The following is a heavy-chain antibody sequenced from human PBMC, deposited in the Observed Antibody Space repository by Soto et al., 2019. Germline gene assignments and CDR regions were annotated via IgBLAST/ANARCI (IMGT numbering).Heavy chain of an antibody. V-gene: IGHV1-18*01. CDR1: GYTFTSYG. CDR3: ASDGRYSGSYGGYYFDY. CDR2: ISANTGNT. D-gene: IGHD1-26*01. J-gene: IGHJ4*02. Sequence: QVQLVQSGAEVKKPGASVKVSCKASGYTFTSYGISWVRQAPGQGLEWMGWISANTGNTNFAQKLQGRVTMTTDTSTSTAYMELRSLRSDDTTVYYCASDGRYSGSYGGYYFDYWGQGTLVTVST.